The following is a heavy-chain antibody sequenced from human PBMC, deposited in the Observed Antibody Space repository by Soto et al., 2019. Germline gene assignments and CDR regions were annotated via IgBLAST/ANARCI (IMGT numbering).Heavy chain of an antibody. CDR2: ISYDGSNK. Sequence: QVQLVESGGGVVQPGRSLRLSCAASGFTFSSYAMHWVRQAPGKGLEWVAVISYDGSNKYYADSVKGRFTISRDNSKNTLYLQMNSLRAEDTAVYYCRTLLWLRNTATDYWGQGTLVTVSS. CDR3: RTLLWLRNTATDY. D-gene: IGHD3-10*01. V-gene: IGHV3-30-3*01. CDR1: GFTFSSYA. J-gene: IGHJ4*02.